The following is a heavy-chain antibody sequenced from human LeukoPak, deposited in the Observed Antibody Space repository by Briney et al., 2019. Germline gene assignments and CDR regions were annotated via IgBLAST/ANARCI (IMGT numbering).Heavy chain of an antibody. CDR3: ARHPDYGGNFDS. V-gene: IGHV4-59*08. CDR2: ISYSGST. CDR1: GGSISRNY. Sequence: PSETLSLTCTVSGGSISRNYWNWIRQPPGKGLEWIGYISYSGSTNYNPSLKSRVTISVDTSKNQFSLKLSSVTAADTAVYYCARHPDYGGNFDSWGQGTLVTVSS. D-gene: IGHD4-23*01. J-gene: IGHJ4*02.